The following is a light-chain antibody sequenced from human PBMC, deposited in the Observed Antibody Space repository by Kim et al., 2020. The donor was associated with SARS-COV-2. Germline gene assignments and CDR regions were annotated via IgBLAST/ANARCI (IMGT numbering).Light chain of an antibody. V-gene: IGLV3-25*03. J-gene: IGLJ3*02. Sequence: PGQTARITCSGDALPQQYAFWFQQKAGQAPLLVISKDTERAAGIPERFSGSSSGTTVTLIISGVQAEDEADYYCESADTSETLLVFGGGTQLTVL. CDR3: ESADTSETLLV. CDR2: KDT. CDR1: ALPQQY.